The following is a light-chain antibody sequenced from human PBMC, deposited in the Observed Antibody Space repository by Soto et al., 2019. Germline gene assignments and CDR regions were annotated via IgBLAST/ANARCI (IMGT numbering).Light chain of an antibody. CDR1: RSVSSSY. V-gene: IGKV3-15*01. CDR3: QQYNNWPPLT. CDR2: GAS. J-gene: IGKJ4*01. Sequence: IGLTQSLGTLSLSTGERATLSCRASRSVSSSYLAWYQQKPGQAPRLLIYGASTRATGIPARFSGSGSGTEFTLTISSLQSEDFALYYCQQYNNWPPLTFGGVTKVDIK.